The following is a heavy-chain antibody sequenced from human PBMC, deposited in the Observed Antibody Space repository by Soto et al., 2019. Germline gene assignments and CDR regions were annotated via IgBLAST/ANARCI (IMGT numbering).Heavy chain of an antibody. J-gene: IGHJ5*02. D-gene: IGHD3-22*01. Sequence: QVQLQESGPGRVKPSQTLSLTCTVSGGSISSGGYYWSWIRQHPGKGLEWIGYIYYSGSTYYNPSLKSRVTISVDTSKNQFSLKLSSVTAAVTAVYYCARDVIGGYNNWFDPWGQGTLVTVSS. CDR2: IYYSGST. CDR3: ARDVIGGYNNWFDP. CDR1: GGSISSGGYY. V-gene: IGHV4-31*03.